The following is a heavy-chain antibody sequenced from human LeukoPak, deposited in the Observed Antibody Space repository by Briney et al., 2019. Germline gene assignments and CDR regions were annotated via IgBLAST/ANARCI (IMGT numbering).Heavy chain of an antibody. Sequence: ASVKVSCKPSGYXFSGFYIHWVRQAPGQGLEWMGWISPNGGGTDYAQRFQGRVTMTRDTSISTAYMELSSLRSDDTAVCYCAIQPWGSGNNWYFDLWGRGTLVTVSS. CDR1: GYXFSGFY. CDR2: ISPNGGGT. J-gene: IGHJ2*01. CDR3: AIQPWGSGNNWYFDL. D-gene: IGHD7-27*01. V-gene: IGHV1-2*02.